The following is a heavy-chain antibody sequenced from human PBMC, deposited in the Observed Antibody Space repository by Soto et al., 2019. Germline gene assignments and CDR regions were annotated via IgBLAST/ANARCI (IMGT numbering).Heavy chain of an antibody. Sequence: SVKVSCKASGDTFSSYAISWVRQAPGQGLEWMGGIIPIFGTANYAQKFQGRVTITADESTSTAYMELSSLRSEDTAVYYCARERIAAAAALDYWGQGTLVTVSS. D-gene: IGHD6-13*01. J-gene: IGHJ4*02. V-gene: IGHV1-69*13. CDR3: ARERIAAAAALDY. CDR2: IIPIFGTA. CDR1: GDTFSSYA.